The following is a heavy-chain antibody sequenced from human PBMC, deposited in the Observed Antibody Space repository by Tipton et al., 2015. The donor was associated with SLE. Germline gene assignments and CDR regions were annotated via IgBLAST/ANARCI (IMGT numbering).Heavy chain of an antibody. CDR2: INSDASII. J-gene: IGHJ4*02. Sequence: SLRLSCAASGFTSGFTFSAYTMSWVRQAPGKGLEWVSRINSDASIISYADSVKGRFIISRDNAKNTLYLQMNSLRAEDTAVYYCAGDRLGLRFFDRWGQGTLVTVSS. D-gene: IGHD3-9*01. V-gene: IGHV3-74*01. CDR3: AGDRLGLRFFDR. CDR1: GFTFSAYT.